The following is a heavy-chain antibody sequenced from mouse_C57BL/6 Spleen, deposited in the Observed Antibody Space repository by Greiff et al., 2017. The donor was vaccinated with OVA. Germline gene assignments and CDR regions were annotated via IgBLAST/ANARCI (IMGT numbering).Heavy chain of an antibody. Sequence: QVQLKESGAELVKPGASVKLSCKASGYTFTSYWMHWVKQRPGQGLEWIGMIHPNSGSTNYNEKFKSKATLTVDKSSSTAYMQLSSLTSEDAAVYYCARGDSSGYTDYWGQGTTLTVSS. D-gene: IGHD3-2*02. CDR1: GYTFTSYW. CDR3: ARGDSSGYTDY. CDR2: IHPNSGST. J-gene: IGHJ2*01. V-gene: IGHV1-64*01.